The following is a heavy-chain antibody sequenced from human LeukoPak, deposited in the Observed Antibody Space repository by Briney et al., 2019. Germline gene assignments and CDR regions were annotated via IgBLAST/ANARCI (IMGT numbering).Heavy chain of an antibody. D-gene: IGHD6-13*01. V-gene: IGHV1-18*01. CDR1: GYTFTSYG. CDR3: ARDRGSSWPSYYYYGMDV. CDR2: ISAYNGNT. Sequence: ASVKVSCKASGYTFTSYGVSWVRQAPGQGLEWMGWISAYNGNTNYAQKLQGRVTMTTDTSTSTAYMELRSLRSDDTAVYYCARDRGSSWPSYYYYGMDVWAKGPRSPSP. J-gene: IGHJ6*02.